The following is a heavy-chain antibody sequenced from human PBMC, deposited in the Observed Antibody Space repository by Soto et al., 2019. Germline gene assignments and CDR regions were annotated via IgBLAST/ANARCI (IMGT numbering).Heavy chain of an antibody. V-gene: IGHV3-23*01. CDR3: AKDLGGDYMYYFDY. CDR2: ISGSGGST. Sequence: EVQLLESGGGLVQPGGSLRLSCAASGFTFSSYAMSWVRQAPGKGLEWVSAISGSGGSTYYADSVKGRFTIPRDNAKNTLYLQMNSLRADDTAVYYCAKDLGGDYMYYFDYWVQGTLVTVSS. D-gene: IGHD4-17*01. CDR1: GFTFSSYA. J-gene: IGHJ4*02.